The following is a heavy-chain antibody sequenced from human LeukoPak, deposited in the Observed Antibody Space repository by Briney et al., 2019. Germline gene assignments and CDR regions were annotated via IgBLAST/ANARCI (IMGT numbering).Heavy chain of an antibody. D-gene: IGHD2-21*01. V-gene: IGHV3-23*01. CDR1: GFSFGNYA. CDR2: ISGTGGAT. CDR3: VKDPRGTYGTNWFVS. J-gene: IGHJ5*01. Sequence: GGSLRLSCVASGFSFGNYAMSWVRQAPGKGLQWVSQISGTGGATWYAGFARDRFTISRDNSKKTLYLQMSGLRVEDTAMYYCVKDPRGTYGTNWFVSWGQGTLLIVSS.